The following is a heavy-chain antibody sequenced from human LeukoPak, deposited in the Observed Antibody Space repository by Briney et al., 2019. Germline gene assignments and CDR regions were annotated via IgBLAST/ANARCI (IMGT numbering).Heavy chain of an antibody. V-gene: IGHV1-2*02. D-gene: IGHD3-3*01. CDR3: AREVTIFGVDSYYYYYMDV. Sequence: ASVKVSCKASGYTFTSYGISWVRQAPGQGLEWMGWINPNSGGTNYAQKFQGRVTMTRDTSISTAYMELSRLRSDDTAVYYCAREVTIFGVDSYYYYYMDVWGEGTTVTVSS. CDR2: INPNSGGT. J-gene: IGHJ6*03. CDR1: GYTFTSYG.